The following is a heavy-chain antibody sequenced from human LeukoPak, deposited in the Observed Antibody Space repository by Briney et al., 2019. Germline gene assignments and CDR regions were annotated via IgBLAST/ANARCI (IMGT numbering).Heavy chain of an antibody. CDR1: GGSISSSSYY. D-gene: IGHD6-19*01. Sequence: SETLSLTCTVSGGSISSSSYYWGWIRQPPGKGLEWIGSIYYSGSTYYNPSLKSRVTISVDTSKNQFSLKLSSVTAADTAVYYCARATKQCFYPWGQGTLVTVPS. CDR3: ARATKQCFYP. J-gene: IGHJ5*02. V-gene: IGHV4-39*07. CDR2: IYYSGST.